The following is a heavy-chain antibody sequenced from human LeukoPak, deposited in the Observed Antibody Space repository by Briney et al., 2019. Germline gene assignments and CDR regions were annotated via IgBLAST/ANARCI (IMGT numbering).Heavy chain of an antibody. Sequence: GGSLRLSCAASGFTFRTYSMNWVRQAPGKGLEWVSSISNSSTSIYYADSVKGRFTISRDNAKNSLYLQMNSLRAEDTAVYYCARHAFVWAFDIWGQGTMVTVSS. J-gene: IGHJ3*02. CDR3: ARHAFVWAFDI. D-gene: IGHD2-8*01. CDR2: ISNSSTSI. CDR1: GFTFRTYS. V-gene: IGHV3-21*01.